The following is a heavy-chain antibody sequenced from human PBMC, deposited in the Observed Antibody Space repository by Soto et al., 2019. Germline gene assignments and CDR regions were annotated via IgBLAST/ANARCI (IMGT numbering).Heavy chain of an antibody. CDR3: ARGVQDWFDP. CDR1: GGSFSGYY. V-gene: IGHV4-34*01. Sequence: QVQLQQWGAGLLKPTETLSLTCAVYGGSFSGYYWSWIRQPPGKGLEWIGEINHSGSTNYNPSLKSRVTISVDTSKNQFSLKLSSVTAADTAVYYCARGVQDWFDPWGQGTLVTVSS. J-gene: IGHJ5*02. D-gene: IGHD2-15*01. CDR2: INHSGST.